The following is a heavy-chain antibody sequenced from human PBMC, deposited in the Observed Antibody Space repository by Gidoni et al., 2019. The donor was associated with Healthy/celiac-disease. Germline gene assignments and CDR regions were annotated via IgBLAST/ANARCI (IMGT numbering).Heavy chain of an antibody. CDR2: INHSGST. CDR3: ARAKPPDYGDYVLDY. D-gene: IGHD4-17*01. V-gene: IGHV4-34*01. CDR1: GGSLSGYY. J-gene: IGHJ4*02. Sequence: QVQLQQWGAGLLKPSENLSLTCAVYGGSLSGYYWSWIRQPPGKVLEWIGEINHSGSTNYNPSLNSRVTISVDTSKNQFSLNLSAVTAADTAVYYCARAKPPDYGDYVLDYWGRGTLVTVSS.